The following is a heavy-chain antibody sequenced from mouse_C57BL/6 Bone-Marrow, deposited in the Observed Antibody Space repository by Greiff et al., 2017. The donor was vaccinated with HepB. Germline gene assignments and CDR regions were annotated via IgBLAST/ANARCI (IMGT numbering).Heavy chain of an antibody. CDR3: ATDGNYVGYYFDY. CDR2: ISSGGSYT. Sequence: DVMLVESGGDLVKPGGSLKLSCAASGFTFSSYGMSWVRQTPDKRLEWVATISSGGSYTYYPDSVKGRFTISRDNAKNTLYLQMSSLKSEDTAMYYCATDGNYVGYYFDYWGQGTTLTVSS. D-gene: IGHD2-1*01. CDR1: GFTFSSYG. J-gene: IGHJ2*01. V-gene: IGHV5-6*02.